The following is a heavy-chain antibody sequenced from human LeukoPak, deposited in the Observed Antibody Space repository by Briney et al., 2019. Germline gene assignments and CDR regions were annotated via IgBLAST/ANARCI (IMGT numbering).Heavy chain of an antibody. J-gene: IGHJ4*02. CDR3: ARAGPSDY. Sequence: GGSLRLSCAASGFTFSDCSMSWIRQAPGKGLEWVSYIASSDITIYYADSVKGRFTIARDNAKNSLYLQMNSLRAEDTAMYYCARAGPSDYWGQGTLVTVSS. V-gene: IGHV3-11*04. CDR1: GFTFSDCS. CDR2: IASSDITI.